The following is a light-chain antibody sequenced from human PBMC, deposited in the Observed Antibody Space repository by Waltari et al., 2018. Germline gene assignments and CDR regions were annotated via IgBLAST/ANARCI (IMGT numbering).Light chain of an antibody. CDR1: SSDIATYNY. CDR2: AVT. V-gene: IGLV2-14*01. CDR3: TSYTSSITWV. Sequence: QSALTQPASVYGSPGQSLTISCTGTSSDIATYNYVSWYQQHPGKAPRLMIFAVTNRPSGVSNRFSGSKSGNTASLTISGLQPEDEGDYYCTSYTSSITWVFGGGTKLTVL. J-gene: IGLJ3*02.